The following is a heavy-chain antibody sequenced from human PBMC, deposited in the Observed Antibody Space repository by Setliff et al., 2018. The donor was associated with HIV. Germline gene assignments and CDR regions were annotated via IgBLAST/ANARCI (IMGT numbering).Heavy chain of an antibody. CDR3: AGGRVDDSSGYYGVVDYYYYYYMDV. CDR2: IYYSGAT. CDR1: GGSMSSSSYY. Sequence: SETLSLTCTVSGGSMSSSSYYWGWIRQTPDKGLEWIGIIYYSGATYYNPSLTSRVTISVDTYRNQFSLKLRSVTAADTAVYYCAGGRVDDSSGYYGVVDYYYYYYMDVWGKGTTVTVS. D-gene: IGHD3-22*01. J-gene: IGHJ6*03. V-gene: IGHV4-39*01.